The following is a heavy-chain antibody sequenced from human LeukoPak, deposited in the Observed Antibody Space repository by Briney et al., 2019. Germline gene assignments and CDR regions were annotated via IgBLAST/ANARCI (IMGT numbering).Heavy chain of an antibody. V-gene: IGHV3-30*18. J-gene: IGHJ1*01. CDR2: IRFDGCSK. CDR3: VKADGHYSYPYFRH. Sequence: GRSLRLSCAASGFTFSDYGMHWVRQAPGKGLEGVADIRFDGCSKYYADSVKGRFTISRDNSKKTLYLQMNSLRVEDTAVYYCVKADGHYSYPYFRHWGQGALVTVSS. D-gene: IGHD5-18*01. CDR1: GFTFSDYG.